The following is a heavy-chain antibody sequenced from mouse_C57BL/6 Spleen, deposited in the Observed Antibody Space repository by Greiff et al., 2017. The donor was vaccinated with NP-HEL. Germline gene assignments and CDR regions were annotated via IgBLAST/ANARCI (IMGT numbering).Heavy chain of an antibody. J-gene: IGHJ4*01. D-gene: IGHD1-1*01. V-gene: IGHV3-6*01. CDR3: ARDPPSSVVAFAMDY. CDR2: ISYDGSN. Sequence: EVKLVESGPGLVKPSQSLSLTCSVTGYSITSGYYWNWIRQFPGNKLEWMGYISYDGSNNYNPSLKNRISITRDTSKNLFFLKLNSMTTEDTATYYCARDPPSSVVAFAMDYWGQGTSVTVAS. CDR1: GYSITSGYY.